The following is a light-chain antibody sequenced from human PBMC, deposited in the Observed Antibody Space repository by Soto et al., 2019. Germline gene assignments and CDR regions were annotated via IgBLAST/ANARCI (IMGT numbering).Light chain of an antibody. CDR2: GAS. CDR3: QQYDSSPRT. Sequence: ENVLTPSPGTLSLSPGERATLSCRTSQSVSSNFLAWYQQKPGQAPRLLIYGASNRATGIPDRFSGSGSGTDFTLTISRLEPEDFAVYYCQQYDSSPRTFGQGTKVDI. V-gene: IGKV3-20*01. CDR1: QSVSSNF. J-gene: IGKJ1*01.